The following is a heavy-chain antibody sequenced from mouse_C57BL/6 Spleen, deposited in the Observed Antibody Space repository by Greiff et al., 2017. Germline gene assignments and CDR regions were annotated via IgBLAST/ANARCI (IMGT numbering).Heavy chain of an antibody. D-gene: IGHD2-4*01. Sequence: EVKLMESGGGLVQPGGSLKLSCAASGFTFSDYYMYWVRQTPEKRLEWVAYISNGGGSTYYPDTVKGRFTISRDNAKNTLYLQMSRLKSEDTAMYDCARQYDYDAWFAYWGQGTLVTVSA. J-gene: IGHJ3*01. V-gene: IGHV5-12*01. CDR1: GFTFSDYY. CDR3: ARQYDYDAWFAY. CDR2: ISNGGGST.